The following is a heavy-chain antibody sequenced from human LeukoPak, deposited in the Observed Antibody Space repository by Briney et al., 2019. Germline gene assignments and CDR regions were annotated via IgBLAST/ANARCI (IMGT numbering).Heavy chain of an antibody. Sequence: GGSLRLSCAASGFTFSSYGMHWVRQAPGKGLEWVAFIRYDGSNKYYADSVKGRFTTSRDNSKNTLYLQMNSLRAEDTAVYYCAKGLQGRLGELSVDYWGQGTLVTVSS. CDR3: AKGLQGRLGELSVDY. CDR1: GFTFSSYG. V-gene: IGHV3-30*02. J-gene: IGHJ4*02. D-gene: IGHD3-16*02. CDR2: IRYDGSNK.